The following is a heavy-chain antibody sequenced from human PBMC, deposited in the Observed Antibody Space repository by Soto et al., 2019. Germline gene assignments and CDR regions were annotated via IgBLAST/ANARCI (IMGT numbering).Heavy chain of an antibody. D-gene: IGHD3-22*01. CDR3: ARPAYYSGGSGYSY. CDR1: GFTVRRDY. CDR2: IYSGGTT. Sequence: EVQLVETGGGLIQPGGSLRLSCGASGFTVRRDYMSWVRQAPGKGLEWVSVIYSGGTTDYADSVKGRFTISRDNSKNTLALQMAGLRAADTGVYYCARPAYYSGGSGYSYWGQGTLVTVSS. V-gene: IGHV3-53*02. J-gene: IGHJ4*02.